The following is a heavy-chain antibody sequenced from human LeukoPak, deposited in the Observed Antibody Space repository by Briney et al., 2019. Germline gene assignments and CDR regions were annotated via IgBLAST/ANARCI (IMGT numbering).Heavy chain of an antibody. CDR2: ISSSVSTI. D-gene: IGHD6-19*01. CDR1: GFTFSDYY. CDR3: ARYIGSGWSWFDP. Sequence: GGSLRLSCAASGFTFSDYYMSWIRQAPGKGLEWVSYISSSVSTIYYADSVKGRFTISRDNAKNSLYLQMNSLRAEDAAVYCCARYIGSGWSWFDPWGQGTLVTDSS. J-gene: IGHJ5*02. V-gene: IGHV3-11*01.